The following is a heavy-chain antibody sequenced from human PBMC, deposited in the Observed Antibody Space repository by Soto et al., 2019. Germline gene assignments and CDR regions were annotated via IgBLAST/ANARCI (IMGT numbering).Heavy chain of an antibody. CDR3: AIAAVGFVVPAAGFYYYMDV. D-gene: IGHD2-2*01. CDR2: IYYSGST. CDR1: GGSISSYY. J-gene: IGHJ6*03. V-gene: IGHV4-59*01. Sequence: PSETLSLTCTVSGGSISSYYWSWIRQPPGKGLEWIGYIYYSGSTNYNPSLKSRVTISVDTSKNQFSLKLSSVTAADTAVYYCAIAAVGFVVPAAGFYYYMDVWGKGTTVTVSS.